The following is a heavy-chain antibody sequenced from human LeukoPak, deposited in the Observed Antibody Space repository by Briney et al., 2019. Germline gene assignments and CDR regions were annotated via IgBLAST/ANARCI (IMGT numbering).Heavy chain of an antibody. CDR1: GGSISSYY. J-gene: IGHJ4*02. D-gene: IGHD2-2*01. Sequence: SETLSLTCTVSGGSISSYYWSWIRQPPGKGLEWIGYIYYSGSTNYNPSLKSRVTISVDTSKNQFSLKLSSVTAADTAVYYCARGLRGIVVVPAAMFRVRYSSSATDYYFDYWGQGTLVTVSS. V-gene: IGHV4-59*12. CDR3: ARGLRGIVVVPAAMFRVRYSSSATDYYFDY. CDR2: IYYSGST.